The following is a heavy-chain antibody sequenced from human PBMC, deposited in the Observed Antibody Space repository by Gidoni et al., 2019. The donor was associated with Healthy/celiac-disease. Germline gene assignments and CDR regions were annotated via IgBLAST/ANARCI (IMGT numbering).Heavy chain of an antibody. Sequence: QVQLVESGGGVVQPGRSLRLSCAASGFTFRSYALHWVRQAPGKGLEWVAVISYDGSNKYYADSVKGRFTISRDNSKNTLYLQMNSLRAEDTAVYYCARDAGDGYNYHSDAFDIWGQGTMVTVSS. V-gene: IGHV3-30-3*01. D-gene: IGHD5-12*01. CDR1: GFTFRSYA. CDR2: ISYDGSNK. CDR3: ARDAGDGYNYHSDAFDI. J-gene: IGHJ3*02.